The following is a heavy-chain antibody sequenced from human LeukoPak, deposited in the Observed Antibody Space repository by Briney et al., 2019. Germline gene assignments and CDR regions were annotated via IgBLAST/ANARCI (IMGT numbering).Heavy chain of an antibody. CDR2: INTDGRTT. V-gene: IGHV3-74*01. D-gene: IGHD5-24*01. CDR3: ARARDGYVHS. CDR1: GFTFSSYW. Sequence: PGESLRLSCAASGFTFSSYWMHWVRQAPGKGLVWVARINTDGRTTTYADSVKGRFTISRDNAKNTLYLQMNSLRAEDTAVYYCARARDGYVHSWGQGTLVTVSS. J-gene: IGHJ1*01.